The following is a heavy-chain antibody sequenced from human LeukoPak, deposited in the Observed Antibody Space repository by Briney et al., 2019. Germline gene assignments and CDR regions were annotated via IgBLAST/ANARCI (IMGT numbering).Heavy chain of an antibody. D-gene: IGHD3-3*01. CDR2: ISAYNGNT. CDR1: GYTFTSYG. Sequence: GASVKVSCKASGYTFTSYGISWVRQAPGQGLEWMGWISAYNGNTNYAQKLQGRVTMTTDTSTSTAYMELRSLRSDDTAVYYCARDSFWSGYLFYYYYMDVWGKGTTVTVSS. CDR3: ARDSFWSGYLFYYYYMDV. V-gene: IGHV1-18*01. J-gene: IGHJ6*03.